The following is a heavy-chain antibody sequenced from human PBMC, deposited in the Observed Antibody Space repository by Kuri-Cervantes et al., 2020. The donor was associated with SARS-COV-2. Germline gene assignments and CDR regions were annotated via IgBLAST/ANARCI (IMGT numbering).Heavy chain of an antibody. CDR1: GGSISSYY. Sequence: SETLSLTCTVSGGSISSYYWSWIRQPPGKGLEWIGYIYYSGSAYYNPSLKSRVTISVDTSKNQFSLKLSSVTAADTAVYYCATSVGGRRAPFDYWGQGTLVTVSS. D-gene: IGHD3-10*01. J-gene: IGHJ4*02. CDR3: ATSVGGRRAPFDY. CDR2: IYYSGSA. V-gene: IGHV4-59*04.